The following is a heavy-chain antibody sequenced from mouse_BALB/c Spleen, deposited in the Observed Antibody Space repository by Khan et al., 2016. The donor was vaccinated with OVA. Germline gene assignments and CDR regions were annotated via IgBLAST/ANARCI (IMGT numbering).Heavy chain of an antibody. Sequence: EVELVESGGGLVKPGGSLKLSCAASGFTFSTYAMSWVRQTPEKRLEWVASISSDGDYTYYPDNVTGRFTISRDNAKNTLYLQMSSLMSEDTAISYCARSPYGNFAYWGQGTLFTVSA. J-gene: IGHJ3*01. CDR1: GFTFSTYA. CDR2: ISSDGDYT. V-gene: IGHV5-9-3*01. CDR3: ARSPYGNFAY. D-gene: IGHD2-1*01.